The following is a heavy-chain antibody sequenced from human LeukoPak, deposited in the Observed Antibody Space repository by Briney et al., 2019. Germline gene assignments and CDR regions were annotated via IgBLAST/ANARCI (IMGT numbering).Heavy chain of an antibody. Sequence: AGSLRLSCAASGFTLSSYAMTWVRQAPGKGLEWVSAISGSGFSTHYADSVKGRFTISRDNSKNTLYLQMSSLRAEDTAIYYCARGSVYYYYMDVWGKGTTVSVSS. V-gene: IGHV3-23*01. CDR2: ISGSGFST. CDR3: ARGSVYYYYMDV. CDR1: GFTLSSYA. J-gene: IGHJ6*03.